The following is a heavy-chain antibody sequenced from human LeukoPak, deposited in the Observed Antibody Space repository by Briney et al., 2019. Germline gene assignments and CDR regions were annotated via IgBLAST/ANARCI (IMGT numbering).Heavy chain of an antibody. V-gene: IGHV3-7*02. CDR2: MKPDGSER. CDR1: GLTFSGYW. D-gene: IGHD3-9*01. CDR3: ARASYYNIMRPDY. Sequence: GGSLRLSCAASGLTFSGYWMNWVRQAPGKGLEWVANMKPDGSERYYVDSVKGRFTISRDNAKNSLYLHMNSLRAEDTAVYYCARASYYNIMRPDYWGQGTLVTVSS. J-gene: IGHJ4*02.